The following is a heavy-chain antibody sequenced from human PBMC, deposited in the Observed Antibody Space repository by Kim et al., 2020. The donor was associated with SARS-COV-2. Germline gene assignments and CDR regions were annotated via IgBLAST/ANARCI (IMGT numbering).Heavy chain of an antibody. D-gene: IGHD3-10*01. Sequence: ASVKVSCKASGYTFSKYGITWVRQAPGQGLEWMGWISGFNGQTNYAKKIQGRVTMTTDISTTTVYMELRSLRPDDTAVYYCARGDCSYNSCYNWFDSWGQGTLVSVSS. V-gene: IGHV1-18*01. CDR2: ISGFNGQT. CDR3: ARGDCSYNSCYNWFDS. CDR1: GYTFSKYG. J-gene: IGHJ5*01.